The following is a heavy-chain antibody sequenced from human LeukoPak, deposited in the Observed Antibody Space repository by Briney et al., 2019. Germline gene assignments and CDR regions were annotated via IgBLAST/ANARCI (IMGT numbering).Heavy chain of an antibody. CDR2: IYRSGST. D-gene: IGHD3-3*01. J-gene: IGHJ4*02. CDR3: ARHDDFWSGWSFDY. CDR1: GYSISSGYY. V-gene: IGHV4-38-2*01. Sequence: SETLSLTCAVSGYSISSGYYWGWIRQPPGKGLEWIGSIYRSGSTYYNPSLKSRVTISVDTSKNQFSLKLSSVTAADTAVYYCARHDDFWSGWSFDYWGQGTLVTVSS.